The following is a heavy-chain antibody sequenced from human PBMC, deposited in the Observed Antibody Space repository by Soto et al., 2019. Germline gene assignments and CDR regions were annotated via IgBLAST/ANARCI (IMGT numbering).Heavy chain of an antibody. CDR1: GFPFEHYS. CDR2: ISGGGGCT. V-gene: IGHV3-23*01. CDR3: AKDVHYDSSGGLDS. J-gene: IGHJ4*02. D-gene: IGHD3-22*01. Sequence: EVRLLESGGGLEQPGGALKLSCVISGFPFEHYSMGLVRQAPGKGLGGVSAISGGGGCTYYADSVRGRFIISRDNSKNTVYLQVNGLRTEDTAVYYCAKDVHYDSSGGLDSWGQGTLVTVSS.